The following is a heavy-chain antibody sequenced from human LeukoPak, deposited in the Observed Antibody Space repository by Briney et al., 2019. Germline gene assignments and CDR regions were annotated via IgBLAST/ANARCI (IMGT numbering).Heavy chain of an antibody. CDR2: INYSGST. J-gene: IGHJ4*02. V-gene: IGHV4-34*01. D-gene: IGHD7-27*01. CDR3: ANNWGSIDY. Sequence: SETLSLTCAVYGGSFSGYYWSWIRQPPGKGLEWIGEINYSGSTNYNPSLKSRVTISVDTSKNQFSLKLSSVTAADTAVYYCANNWGSIDYWGQGTLVTVSS. CDR1: GGSFSGYY.